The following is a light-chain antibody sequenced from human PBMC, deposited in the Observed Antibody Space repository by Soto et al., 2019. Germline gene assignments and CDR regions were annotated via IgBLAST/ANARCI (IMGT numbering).Light chain of an antibody. J-gene: IGLJ1*01. CDR1: SSNIGINT. CDR3: AAWDDSLNGPYV. Sequence: QSVLTQPPSASGTPGQRVTISCSGSSSNIGINTVNWYQQVPGTAPKLLIYSNNQRSSGVPDRFPGSKSGTSGSLAISGLQSEDEADYYCAAWDDSLNGPYVFGTGTRSPS. CDR2: SNN. V-gene: IGLV1-44*01.